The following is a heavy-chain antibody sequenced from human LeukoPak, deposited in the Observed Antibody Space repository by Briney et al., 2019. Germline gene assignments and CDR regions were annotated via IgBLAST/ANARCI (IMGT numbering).Heavy chain of an antibody. CDR2: ISYDGSNK. Sequence: GGSLRLSCAASGFTFSSYGMHWVRQAPGKGLEWVAVISYDGSNKYYADSVKGRFTISRDNSKNTLYLQMNSMRGEDTAVYYCAKDSGPPMVRGVTWAFDIWGQGTMVTVSS. V-gene: IGHV3-30*18. CDR3: AKDSGPPMVRGVTWAFDI. J-gene: IGHJ3*02. D-gene: IGHD3-10*01. CDR1: GFTFSSYG.